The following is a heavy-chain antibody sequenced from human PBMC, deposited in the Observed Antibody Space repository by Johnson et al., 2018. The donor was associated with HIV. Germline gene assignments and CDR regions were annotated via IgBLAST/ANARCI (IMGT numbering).Heavy chain of an antibody. D-gene: IGHD1-26*01. CDR1: GFTVSSNY. V-gene: IGHV3-66*02. CDR2: IYSGGST. CDR3: AREGIVGATGPGPTLQDAFDI. Sequence: MQLVESGGGLVQPGGSLRLSCAASGFTVSSNYMSWVRQAPGKGLEWVSVIYSGGSTYYADSVKGRFTISSDNSKNTLYLQLNSLRAEDTAVYYCAREGIVGATGPGPTLQDAFDIWGQGTMVTVSS. J-gene: IGHJ3*02.